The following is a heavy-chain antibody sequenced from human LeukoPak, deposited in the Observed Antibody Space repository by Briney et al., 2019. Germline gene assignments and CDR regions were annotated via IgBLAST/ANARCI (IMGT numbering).Heavy chain of an antibody. V-gene: IGHV3-48*04. Sequence: GGSLRLSCAASGFTFSSYSMNWVRQAPGKGLEWVSYISSSGSSIDYADSVKGRFTISRDNAKNSLYLQMNSLRADDTAVYYCARDPPDYYDNRGFHMLYYFDFWGQGTLVSVSS. D-gene: IGHD3-22*01. CDR2: ISSSGSSI. J-gene: IGHJ4*02. CDR3: ARDPPDYYDNRGFHMLYYFDF. CDR1: GFTFSSYS.